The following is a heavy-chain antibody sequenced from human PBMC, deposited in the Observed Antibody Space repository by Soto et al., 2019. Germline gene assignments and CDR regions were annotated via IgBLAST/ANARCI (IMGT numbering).Heavy chain of an antibody. D-gene: IGHD6-6*01. CDR1: GFTVSGHY. V-gene: IGHV3-66*01. J-gene: IGHJ4*02. Sequence: EMQLVESGGGLVQPGGSLRLSCAASGFTVSGHYMSWVRQAPGKGLEWVSVIYSGGSTYYAKSVTGRFTISRDSFRNTVYLHMNSLRAEDTAVYYCARDRTISDYRSSGALGLWGQGTLVSVSS. CDR3: ARDRTISDYRSSGALGL. CDR2: IYSGGST.